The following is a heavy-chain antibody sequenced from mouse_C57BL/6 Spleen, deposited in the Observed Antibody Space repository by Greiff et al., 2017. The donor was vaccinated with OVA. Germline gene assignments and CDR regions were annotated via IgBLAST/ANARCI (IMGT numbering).Heavy chain of an antibody. CDR2: ISSGSSTI. V-gene: IGHV5-17*01. J-gene: IGHJ3*01. Sequence: EVMLVESGGGLVKPGGSLKLSCAASGFTFSDYGMHWVRQAPEKGLEWVAYISSGSSTIYYADTVTGRFTISRDNAKNTLFLQMTSLRSEDTAMYYCARGGTAYWGQGTLVTVSA. CDR1: GFTFSDYG. D-gene: IGHD3-3*01. CDR3: ARGGTAY.